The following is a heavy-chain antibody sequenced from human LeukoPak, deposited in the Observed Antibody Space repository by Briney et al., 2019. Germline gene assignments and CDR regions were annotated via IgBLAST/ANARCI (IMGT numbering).Heavy chain of an antibody. Sequence: PSEPLSLPCSVSGGSFSSGDYYWSWIRQPTGKGLGGIGYIYYSGSTYYNPSLKSRVTISVDTSKNQFSLKLSSVTAADTAVYYCARDLPTRLVKDKDYFDYWGQGTLVTVSS. V-gene: IGHV4-30-4*01. CDR3: ARDLPTRLVKDKDYFDY. J-gene: IGHJ4*02. D-gene: IGHD3-9*01. CDR1: GGSFSSGDYY. CDR2: IYYSGST.